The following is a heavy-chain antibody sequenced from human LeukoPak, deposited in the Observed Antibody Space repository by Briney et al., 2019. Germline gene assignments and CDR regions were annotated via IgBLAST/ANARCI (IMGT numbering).Heavy chain of an antibody. V-gene: IGHV1-2*02. Sequence: GASVKVSCKASGYTFTDYSLHWVRQAPGQGLEWMGWINPNSGGTNYAQKFQGRVTMTRDTSISTAYMELSRLKSDDTAVYYCARVFHRVYFDLWGRGTLVTVSS. CDR3: ARVFHRVYFDL. CDR2: INPNSGGT. J-gene: IGHJ2*01. CDR1: GYTFTDYS.